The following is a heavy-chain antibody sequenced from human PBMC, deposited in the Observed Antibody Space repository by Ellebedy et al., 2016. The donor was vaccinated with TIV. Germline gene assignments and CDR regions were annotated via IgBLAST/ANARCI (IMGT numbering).Heavy chain of an antibody. CDR2: MNPNSGNT. D-gene: IGHD2-2*01. J-gene: IGHJ6*02. CDR3: ARGLSRYCSSTSCYRPRYYYYGMDV. V-gene: IGHV1-8*01. Sequence: ASVKVSXXASGYTFTSYDINWVRQATGQGLEWMGWMNPNSGNTGYAQKFQGRVTMTRNTSISTAYMELSSLRSEDTAVYYCARGLSRYCSSTSCYRPRYYYYGMDVWGQGTTVTVSS. CDR1: GYTFTSYD.